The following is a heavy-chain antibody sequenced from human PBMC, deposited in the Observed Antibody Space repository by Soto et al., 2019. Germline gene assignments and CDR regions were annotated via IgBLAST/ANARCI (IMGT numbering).Heavy chain of an antibody. CDR3: ARQTSPWGFDV. CDR1: GGSVSSGGFY. V-gene: IGHV4-61*08. J-gene: IGHJ6*02. CDR2: VYHGGFT. Sequence: QVELKESGPGLVKPSETLSLTCTVSGGSVSSGGFYYHWIRQPPGKGLEWIGYVYHGGFTNYSPSLKTRLTISVDTPPPRSSLKWASVTSVDTAVYYCARQTSPWGFDVWGQGTTVTVSS. D-gene: IGHD7-27*01.